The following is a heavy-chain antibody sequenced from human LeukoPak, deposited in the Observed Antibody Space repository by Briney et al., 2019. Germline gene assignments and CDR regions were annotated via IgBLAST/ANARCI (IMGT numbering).Heavy chain of an antibody. V-gene: IGHV1-2*02. CDR1: GYTFTGCY. D-gene: IGHD2-2*01. CDR3: ARDGREDIVVVPAAFHYYYYGMDV. Sequence: GASVKVSCKASGYTFTGCYMHWVRQAPGQGLEWMGWINPNSGGTNYAQKFQGRVTMTRDTSISTAYMELSRLRSDDTAVYYCARDGREDIVVVPAAFHYYYYGMDVWGQGTTVTVSS. CDR2: INPNSGGT. J-gene: IGHJ6*02.